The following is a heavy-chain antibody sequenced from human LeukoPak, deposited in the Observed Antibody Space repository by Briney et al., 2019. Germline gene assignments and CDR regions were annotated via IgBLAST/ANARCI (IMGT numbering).Heavy chain of an antibody. V-gene: IGHV3-74*01. CDR1: GFTFSSYW. CDR2: INSDGSST. CDR3: ARAPSIFGAGTPVDY. Sequence: PGESLRLSCAASGFTFSSYWMHWVRQAPGKRLVWVSRINSDGSSTSYADSVKGRFTISRDNVKNTLYLQMNSLRAEDTAVYYCARAPSIFGAGTPVDYWGQGTLVTVSS. J-gene: IGHJ4*02. D-gene: IGHD3-3*01.